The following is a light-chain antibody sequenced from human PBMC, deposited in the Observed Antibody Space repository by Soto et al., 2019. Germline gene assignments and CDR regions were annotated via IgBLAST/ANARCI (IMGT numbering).Light chain of an antibody. Sequence: QSVLAQPASLSGSPGQSIAISCTGNSSDVGGYSYVSWYQQQPGKAPKLVISDVSNRPSGVSDRFSGSKSGNTASLTISGLQTEDEADYYCASYTTSSTYVFGTGTKVTVL. J-gene: IGLJ1*01. CDR2: DVS. CDR3: ASYTTSSTYV. CDR1: SSDVGGYSY. V-gene: IGLV2-14*01.